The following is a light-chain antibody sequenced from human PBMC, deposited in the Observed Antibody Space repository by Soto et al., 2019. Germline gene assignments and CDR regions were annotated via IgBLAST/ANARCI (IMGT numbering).Light chain of an antibody. CDR3: QQYNNWLGT. CDR2: GAS. J-gene: IGKJ1*01. V-gene: IGKV3-15*01. Sequence: EIVITQSPATLSVYPGERATLSCRASQSVNSNLAWYQQKPGQAPRLLIYGASTRATGIPARFSGSGSGTEFTLTISSLQSEDFAVYYCQQYNNWLGTFGQGTKVEIK. CDR1: QSVNSN.